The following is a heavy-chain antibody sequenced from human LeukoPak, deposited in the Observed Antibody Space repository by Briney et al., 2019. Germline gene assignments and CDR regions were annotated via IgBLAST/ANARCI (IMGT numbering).Heavy chain of an antibody. D-gene: IGHD5-18*01. J-gene: IGHJ3*02. CDR2: IRYDGSNK. V-gene: IGHV3-30*02. CDR1: GFTFNYHG. CDR3: AKNVDSFGSNAFDI. Sequence: GGSLRLSCVASGFTFNYHGMNWVRQAPSKGLEWVAFIRYDGSNKYYADSVKGRVIISRDNSKNTLYLQMNSLRADDTALYYCAKNVDSFGSNAFDIWGHGTLVTVSS.